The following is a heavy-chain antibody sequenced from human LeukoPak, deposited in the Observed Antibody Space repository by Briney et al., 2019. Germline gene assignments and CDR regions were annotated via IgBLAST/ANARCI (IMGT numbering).Heavy chain of an antibody. CDR1: GFTFSSYA. CDR3: AKDLIAHYYDSIFDY. D-gene: IGHD3-22*01. Sequence: GGSLRLSCAASGFTFSSYAMSWVRQAPGKGLEWVSAISGSGGSTYYADSVKGRFTISRDNSKNTLYLQMNSLRAEDTAVYYYAKDLIAHYYDSIFDYWGQGTLVTVSS. J-gene: IGHJ4*02. V-gene: IGHV3-23*01. CDR2: ISGSGGST.